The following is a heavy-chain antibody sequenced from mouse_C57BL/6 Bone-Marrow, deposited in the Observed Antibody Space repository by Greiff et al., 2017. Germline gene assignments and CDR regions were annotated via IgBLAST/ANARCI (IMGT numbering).Heavy chain of an antibody. D-gene: IGHD1-1*01. CDR1: GFTFNTYA. J-gene: IGHJ4*01. V-gene: IGHV10-3*01. Sequence: EVQLVESGGGLVQPKGSLKLSCAASGFTFNTYAMHWVRQAPGKGLEWVARIRSKSSNYATYYADSVKDRFTISRDDSQSMLYLQMNNLKTEDTAMYYCVRDPDYYGSYYYAMDYWGQGTSVTVSS. CDR3: VRDPDYYGSYYYAMDY. CDR2: IRSKSSNYAT.